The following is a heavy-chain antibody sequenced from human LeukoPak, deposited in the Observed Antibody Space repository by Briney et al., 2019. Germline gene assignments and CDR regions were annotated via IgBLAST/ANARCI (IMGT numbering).Heavy chain of an antibody. J-gene: IGHJ4*02. Sequence: PSETLSLTCAVYGGSFSGDYWSCIRQPPGKGLEWIGEINHSGSTNYNPSLKSRVTISVDTSKNQFSLKLSSVTAADTAVYYCVRSPPHCSGDSCYSGPFDYWGQGTLVTVSS. CDR2: INHSGST. D-gene: IGHD2-15*01. V-gene: IGHV4-34*01. CDR3: VRSPPHCSGDSCYSGPFDY. CDR1: GGSFSGDY.